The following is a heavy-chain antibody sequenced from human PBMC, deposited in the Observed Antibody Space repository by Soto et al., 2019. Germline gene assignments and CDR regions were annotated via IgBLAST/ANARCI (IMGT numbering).Heavy chain of an antibody. D-gene: IGHD3-3*01. J-gene: IGHJ6*04. CDR2: INPSGGST. CDR3: ARDPWDYDFWSGSTLHGMDV. V-gene: IGHV1-46*01. Sequence: GASVKVSCKASGYTFTSYYMHWVRQAPGQGLEWMGIINPSGGSTSYTQKFQGRVTMTRDTSTSTVYMDLSSLRSEDTAVYYCARDPWDYDFWSGSTLHGMDVWGKGTTVTVSS. CDR1: GYTFTSYY.